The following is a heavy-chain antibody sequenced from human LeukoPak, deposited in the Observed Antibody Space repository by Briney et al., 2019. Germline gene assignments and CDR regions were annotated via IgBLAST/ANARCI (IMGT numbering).Heavy chain of an antibody. V-gene: IGHV1-69*13. J-gene: IGHJ5*02. CDR2: IIPIFGTA. CDR1: GGTFSSYA. CDR3: ASSDIAVVPAPGGAWFDP. D-gene: IGHD2-2*01. Sequence: GASVKVSCKASGGTFSSYAISWVRQAPGQGLEWMGGIIPIFGTANYAQKFQGRVTITADESTSTAYMELSSLRSEDTAVYYCASSDIAVVPAPGGAWFDPWGQGTLVTVSS.